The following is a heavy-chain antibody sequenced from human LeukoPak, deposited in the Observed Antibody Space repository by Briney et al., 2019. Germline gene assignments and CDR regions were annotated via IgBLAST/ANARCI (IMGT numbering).Heavy chain of an antibody. D-gene: IGHD3-22*01. V-gene: IGHV1-2*02. Sequence: ASVKVSCKVSGYTFTGYYMHWVRQAPGQGLEWMGWINPNSGGTNYAQKFQGRVTMTRDTSISTAYMEVNRLRSDDTAVYYCHYYDSQGFGYWGQGSLVTVSS. CDR2: INPNSGGT. CDR3: HYYDSQGFGY. CDR1: GYTFTGYY. J-gene: IGHJ4*02.